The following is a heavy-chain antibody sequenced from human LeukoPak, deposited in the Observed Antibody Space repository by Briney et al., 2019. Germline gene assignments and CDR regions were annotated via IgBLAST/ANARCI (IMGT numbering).Heavy chain of an antibody. CDR1: GHSISALAN. V-gene: IGHV4-38-2*02. D-gene: IGHD3-22*01. CDR2: IYYGGST. J-gene: IGHJ4*02. CDR3: AREKALIDHYDFSGYDWEY. Sequence: SETLSLTCTVSGHSISALANWGWIRQSPGKGLEWIGSIYYGGSTYYNPSLKSRVTISLDTSKNQFSLNLTSVTAADTAVYYCAREKALIDHYDFSGYDWEYWGPGSLVIVSS.